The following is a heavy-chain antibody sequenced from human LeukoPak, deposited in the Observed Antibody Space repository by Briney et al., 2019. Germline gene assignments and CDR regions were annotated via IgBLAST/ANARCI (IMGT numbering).Heavy chain of an antibody. Sequence: SETLSLTCAVYGGSFSGYYWSWIRQPPGKGLEWIGEINHSGSTNYNPSLKSRVTISVDTSKNQFSLKLSSVTAADTAVYYCARGGLRWFFDYWGQGTLVTVSS. J-gene: IGHJ4*02. CDR2: INHSGST. CDR1: GGSFSGYY. CDR3: ARGGLRWFFDY. D-gene: IGHD4-23*01. V-gene: IGHV4-34*01.